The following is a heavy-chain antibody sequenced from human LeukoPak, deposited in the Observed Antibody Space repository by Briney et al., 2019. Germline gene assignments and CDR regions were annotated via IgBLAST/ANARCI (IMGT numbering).Heavy chain of an antibody. CDR3: AKTKGYSYGYYFDY. CDR1: GFTFSSYA. V-gene: IGHV3-30*18. Sequence: GGSLRLSCAASGFTFSSYAMHWVRQSLGKGREGVAVMSYDGFNKYYADSLKGRFTISRDNSKNTLYLQMNSLRAEDTAVYYCAKTKGYSYGYYFDYWGQGTLVTVSS. CDR2: MSYDGFNK. J-gene: IGHJ4*02. D-gene: IGHD5-18*01.